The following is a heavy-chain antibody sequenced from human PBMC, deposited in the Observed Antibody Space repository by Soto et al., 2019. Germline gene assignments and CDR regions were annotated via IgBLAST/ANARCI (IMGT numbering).Heavy chain of an antibody. D-gene: IGHD2-15*01. CDR2: INPDNGNT. J-gene: IGHJ5*02. CDR3: ARGIATGQLDP. V-gene: IGHV1-3*01. Sequence: ASVKVSCKASGYTFTRYPMDWVRQAPGQRLEWMGWINPDNGNTKSSQKFQDRVIITRDTSASTAYMDLSSLRSEDTAVYYCARGIATGQLDPWGQGTLVTVSS. CDR1: GYTFTRYP.